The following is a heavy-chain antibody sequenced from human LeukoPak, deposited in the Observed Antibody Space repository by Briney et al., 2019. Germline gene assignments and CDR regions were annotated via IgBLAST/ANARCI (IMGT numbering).Heavy chain of an antibody. V-gene: IGHV3-30*03. J-gene: IGHJ4*02. Sequence: PGGSPRLSCAASGFTFSSYGMHWVRQAPGKGLEWVAVISYDGSNKYYADSVKGRFTISRDNAKNTLYLQMNSLGAEDTAVYYCTTVLSSNRYNLCDYWSQGTLVTVSS. CDR3: TTVLSSNRYNLCDY. CDR1: GFTFSSYG. D-gene: IGHD6-13*01. CDR2: ISYDGSNK.